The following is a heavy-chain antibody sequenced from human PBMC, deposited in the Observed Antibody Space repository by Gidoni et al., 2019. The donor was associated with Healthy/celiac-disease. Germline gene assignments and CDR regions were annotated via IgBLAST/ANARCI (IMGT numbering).Heavy chain of an antibody. CDR1: GYTFTRYD. CDR2: MNPNSGNT. CDR3: ARGKRVGPRTTSSWYPPSLDY. D-gene: IGHD6-13*01. J-gene: IGHJ4*02. Sequence: QVQLVHSGAEVKKPGASVKVSCKASGYTFTRYDINWVRQATGKGLEWMGWMNPNSGNTGYAQKFQGRVTMTRNTSISTAYMELSSLRSEDTAVYYCARGKRVGPRTTSSWYPPSLDYWGQGTLVTVSS. V-gene: IGHV1-8*01.